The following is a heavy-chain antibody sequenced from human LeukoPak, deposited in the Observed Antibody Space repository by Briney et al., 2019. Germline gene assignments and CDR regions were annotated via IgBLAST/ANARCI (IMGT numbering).Heavy chain of an antibody. Sequence: GGSLRLSCAASGFTLSSYGMHCVRQAPGKGREGVAFIRLDGSNKYYADSVKGRFTISRDISKNTLYLQVNSLRAEDTAVYYCAKGVDDSSGYHYNNFDYWGQGTLVTVSS. J-gene: IGHJ4*02. CDR1: GFTLSSYG. CDR2: IRLDGSNK. CDR3: AKGVDDSSGYHYNNFDY. V-gene: IGHV3-30*02. D-gene: IGHD3-22*01.